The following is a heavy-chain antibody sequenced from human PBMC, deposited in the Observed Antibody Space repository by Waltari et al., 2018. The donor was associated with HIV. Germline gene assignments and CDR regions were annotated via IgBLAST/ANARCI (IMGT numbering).Heavy chain of an antibody. J-gene: IGHJ6*02. CDR1: GFTFDDYA. D-gene: IGHD1-7*01. CDR3: AKDRGTGTTVYYYYGMDV. V-gene: IGHV3-9*01. Sequence: EVQLVESGGGLVQPGRSLRLSCAASGFTFDDYAMHWFRQAPGKGLGWVSGISWKSGSKGYADSVKGRFTISRDNAKNSLYLQMNRLRAEDTALYYCAKDRGTGTTVYYYYGMDVWGQGTTVTVSS. CDR2: ISWKSGSK.